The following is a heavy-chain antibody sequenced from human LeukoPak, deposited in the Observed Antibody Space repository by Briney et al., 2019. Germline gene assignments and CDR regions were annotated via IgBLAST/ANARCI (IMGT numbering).Heavy chain of an antibody. CDR2: ITPKSGDT. J-gene: IGHJ4*02. CDR1: GYTFSDFY. D-gene: IGHD3-3*02. Sequence: ASVKVSCKASGYTFSDFYIHWVRQAPGQGLEYVGWITPKSGDTYSPQRFQGRVTMTRDASISTAYMELSSLRSDDTAVYFCARVGLADGRAWAYWGQGTLVTVSS. CDR3: ARVGLADGRAWAY. V-gene: IGHV1-2*02.